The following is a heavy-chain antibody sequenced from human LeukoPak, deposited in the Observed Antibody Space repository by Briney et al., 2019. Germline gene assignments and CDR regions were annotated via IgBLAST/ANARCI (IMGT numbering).Heavy chain of an antibody. D-gene: IGHD3-10*01. CDR2: IYYTGST. V-gene: IGHV4-38-2*02. J-gene: IGHJ4*02. CDR3: ARSYMIRGDFDY. CDR1: GYSVSSGYY. Sequence: SETLSLTCSVSGYSVSSGYYWGWIRLPPGKGLEWFGSIYYTGSTYYNPSLKSRVTLSVDTSKNQFSLKLTSVTAADTAVYYCARSYMIRGDFDYWGQGTLFTVSS.